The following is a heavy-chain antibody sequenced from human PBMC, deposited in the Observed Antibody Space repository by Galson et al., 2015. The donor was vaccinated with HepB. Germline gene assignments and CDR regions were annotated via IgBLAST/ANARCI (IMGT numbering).Heavy chain of an antibody. V-gene: IGHV1-8*01. Sequence: SVKVSCKASGYTFSTYDINWVRQAPGQGLEWMGWMNPKSGNTGYAPKFQGRVSMTRNTSIGTASMELGSLRSEDTAVYFCTRGRSGNYLSPLDHWGQGTLVTVSS. D-gene: IGHD3-16*02. J-gene: IGHJ4*02. CDR1: GYTFSTYD. CDR3: TRGRSGNYLSPLDH. CDR2: MNPKSGNT.